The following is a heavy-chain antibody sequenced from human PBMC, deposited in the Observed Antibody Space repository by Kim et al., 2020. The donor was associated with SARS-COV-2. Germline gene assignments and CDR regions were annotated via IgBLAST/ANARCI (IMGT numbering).Heavy chain of an antibody. D-gene: IGHD3-3*01. CDR2: IYTSGST. Sequence: SETLSLTCTVSGGSISSYYWSWIRQPAGKGLEWIGRIYTSGSTNYNPSLKSRVTMSVDTSKNQCSLKLSSVTAADTAVYYCARINYDFWSGYPVIDYWGQGTLVTVSS. J-gene: IGHJ4*02. V-gene: IGHV4-4*07. CDR3: ARINYDFWSGYPVIDY. CDR1: GGSISSYY.